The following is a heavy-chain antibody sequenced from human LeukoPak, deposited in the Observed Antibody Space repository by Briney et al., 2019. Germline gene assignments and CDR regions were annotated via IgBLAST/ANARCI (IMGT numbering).Heavy chain of an antibody. D-gene: IGHD6-13*01. J-gene: IGHJ4*02. CDR3: ARELTGGAAGFDY. V-gene: IGHV4-59*01. Sequence: PSETLSLTCTVSGGSISSYYWSWIRQPPGKGLEWIGYIYYSGSTNYNPSLKSRVTISVDTSKNQFSLKLSSVTAADTAAYYCARELTGGAAGFDYWGQGTLVTVSS. CDR1: GGSISSYY. CDR2: IYYSGST.